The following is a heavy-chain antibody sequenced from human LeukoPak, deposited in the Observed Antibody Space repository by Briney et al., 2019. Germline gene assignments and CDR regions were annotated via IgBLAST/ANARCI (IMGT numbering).Heavy chain of an antibody. CDR3: AKGPPVTLDI. Sequence: GGSLRLSCAASGFTFSSYVMSWVRQAPGKGLEWVYGISGSGGSTYYADSVKGRFTISRDNSKNTLYLHMNSLRAEDTAVYYCAKGPPVTLDIWGQGTMVTVSS. CDR2: ISGSGGST. V-gene: IGHV3-23*01. CDR1: GFTFSSYV. J-gene: IGHJ3*02.